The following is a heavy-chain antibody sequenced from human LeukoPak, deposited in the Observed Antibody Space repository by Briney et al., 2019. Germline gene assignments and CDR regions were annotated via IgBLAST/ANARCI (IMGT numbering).Heavy chain of an antibody. D-gene: IGHD3-3*01. J-gene: IGHJ4*02. CDR2: ISAYNGNT. V-gene: IGHV1-18*01. CDR1: GYTFTSYV. Sequence: APVKVSCKASGYTFTSYVISWVRQAPGHGLEWMGWISAYNGNTNYAQKLQGRVTMTTATSPSTAYMELRSLRSYDTAVYYCARETFKEYYDFWSDTDYSGQGSLVTVSS. CDR3: ARETFKEYYDFWSDTDY.